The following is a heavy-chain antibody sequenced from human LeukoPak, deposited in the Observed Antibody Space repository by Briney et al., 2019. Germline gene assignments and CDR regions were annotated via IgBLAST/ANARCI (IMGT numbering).Heavy chain of an antibody. J-gene: IGHJ1*01. Sequence: ASVSDPFKACGYTFLGYCMYWVRQAPGQGLEWMGWINPNSGGTNYAQKFQGRVTMTRDTSISTAYMELTRLRSDDTAVYYCARDGVGYYDRSRYNYFQHWGQGTLLTVSS. CDR1: GYTFLGYC. D-gene: IGHD3-22*01. V-gene: IGHV1-2*02. CDR3: ARDGVGYYDRSRYNYFQH. CDR2: INPNSGGT.